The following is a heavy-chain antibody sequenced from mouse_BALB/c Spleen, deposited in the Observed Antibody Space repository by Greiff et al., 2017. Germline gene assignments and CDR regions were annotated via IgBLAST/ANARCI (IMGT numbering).Heavy chain of an antibody. D-gene: IGHD2-4*01. CDR1: GYSFTGYF. V-gene: IGHV1-37*01. Sequence: VQLKESGPELVKPGASVKISCKASGYSFTGYFMNWVKQSHGKSLEWIGRINPYNGDTFYNQKFKGKATLTVDKSSSTAHMELLSLTSEDSAVYYCGRSAYDYDEGYAMDYWGQGTSVTVSS. CDR2: INPYNGDT. CDR3: GRSAYDYDEGYAMDY. J-gene: IGHJ4*01.